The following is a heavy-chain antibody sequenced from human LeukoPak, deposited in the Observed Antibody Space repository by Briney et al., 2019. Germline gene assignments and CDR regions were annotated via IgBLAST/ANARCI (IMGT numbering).Heavy chain of an antibody. D-gene: IGHD1-20*01. J-gene: IGHJ4*02. CDR1: GGSFSGYY. CDR2: INHSGST. CDR3: ASLLFITGTTQ. Sequence: SETLSLTCAVSGGSFSGYYWSWIRQPPGKGLEWIGEINHSGSTNYNPSLKSRVTISVDTSKNQFSLKLSSVTAADTAVYYCASLLFITGTTQWVERTLVSVSS. V-gene: IGHV4-34*01.